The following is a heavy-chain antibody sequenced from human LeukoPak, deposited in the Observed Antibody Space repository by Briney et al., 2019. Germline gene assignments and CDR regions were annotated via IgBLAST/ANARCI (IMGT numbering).Heavy chain of an antibody. D-gene: IGHD5-24*01. V-gene: IGHV3-30*18. CDR1: GFTFSHYG. CDR2: ISYDGSNK. Sequence: TGGSLRLSCAASGFTFSHYGVHWVRQAPGKGLEWVAVISYDGSNKYYADSVKGRFTISRDNSKNTLYLQMNSLRAEDTAVYYCAKWARDGYNLGLDYWGQGTLVTVSS. CDR3: AKWARDGYNLGLDY. J-gene: IGHJ4*02.